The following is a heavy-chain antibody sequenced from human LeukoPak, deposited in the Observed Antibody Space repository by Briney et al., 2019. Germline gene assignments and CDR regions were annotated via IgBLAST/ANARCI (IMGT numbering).Heavy chain of an antibody. Sequence: PLRLSCVPSGFTLDEHAMHGLRQAPGRGLEGVSSISWFSGNIGYAGSVKGRFSNSRDNAKNTLDLEMNSLRTDDTALYFCARDVRRRAFYYAMDVWGLGTTVAVSS. CDR1: GFTLDEHA. J-gene: IGHJ6*02. V-gene: IGHV3-9*01. CDR2: ISWFSGNI. D-gene: IGHD6-25*01. CDR3: ARDVRRRAFYYAMDV.